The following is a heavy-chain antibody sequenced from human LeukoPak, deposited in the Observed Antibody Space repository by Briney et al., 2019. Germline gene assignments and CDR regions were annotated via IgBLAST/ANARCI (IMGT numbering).Heavy chain of an antibody. Sequence: ASVKVSCKASGYDFTSYYMHWLRQAPGQGLEWMAIISPSSGSTSFAQKFQGRLSMTRDTSTSAVYMELRSLRSEDTAVYYCARGSSTAVVILDPYYFDSWGQGTLVTVSS. V-gene: IGHV1-46*01. CDR1: GYDFTSYY. J-gene: IGHJ4*02. D-gene: IGHD3-22*01. CDR3: ARGSSTAVVILDPYYFDS. CDR2: ISPSSGST.